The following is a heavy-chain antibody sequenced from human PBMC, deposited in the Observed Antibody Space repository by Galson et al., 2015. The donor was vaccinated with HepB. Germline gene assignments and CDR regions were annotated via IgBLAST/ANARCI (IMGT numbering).Heavy chain of an antibody. CDR2: ISYDGSNK. J-gene: IGHJ5*02. CDR3: AKGYSGYDGHNWFDP. Sequence: SLRLSCAASGFTFSSYGMHWVRQAPGKGLEWVAVISYDGSNKYYADSVKGRFTISRDNSKNTLYLQMNSLRAEDTAVYYCAKGYSGYDGHNWFDPWGQGTLVTVSS. D-gene: IGHD5-12*01. V-gene: IGHV3-30*18. CDR1: GFTFSSYG.